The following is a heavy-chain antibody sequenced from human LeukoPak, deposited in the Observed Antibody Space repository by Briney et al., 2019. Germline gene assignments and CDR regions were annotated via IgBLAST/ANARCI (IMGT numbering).Heavy chain of an antibody. D-gene: IGHD6-6*01. V-gene: IGHV1-18*01. J-gene: IGHJ5*02. CDR2: ISVYNGDT. Sequence: ASVKVSCKASGYTFRTFGINWVRQAPGQGLEWMGWISVYNGDTKHAQKFQGRVTMTTDTSTNTTYMEVRSLTFDGTAVYYCARDHMAARPGWFDAWGQGTLVTVSA. CDR1: GYTFRTFG. CDR3: ARDHMAARPGWFDA.